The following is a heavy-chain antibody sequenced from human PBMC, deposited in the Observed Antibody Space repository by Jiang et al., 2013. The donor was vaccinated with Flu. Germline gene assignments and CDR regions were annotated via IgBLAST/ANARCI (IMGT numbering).Heavy chain of an antibody. CDR2: IIPILGIA. CDR1: GGTFSSYA. J-gene: IGHJ4*02. Sequence: GAEVKKPGSSVKVSCKASGGTFSSYAISWVRQAPGQGLEWMGRIIPILGIANYAQKFQGRVTITADKSTSTAYMELSSLRSEDTAVYYCAREVGMVVTAIPPLNWGQGTLVTVSS. D-gene: IGHD2-21*02. CDR3: AREVGMVVTAIPPLN. V-gene: IGHV1-69*04.